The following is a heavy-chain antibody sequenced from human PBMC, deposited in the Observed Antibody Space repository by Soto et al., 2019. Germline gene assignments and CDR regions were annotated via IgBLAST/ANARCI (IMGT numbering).Heavy chain of an antibody. CDR1: GFPFSSTD. CDR2: ILDTGTTV. D-gene: IGHD3-10*01. J-gene: IGHJ5*02. V-gene: IGHV3-23*01. Sequence: EFHVLESGGGWAQPGGSLRLSCAASGFPFSSTDMRWVRHAPGKGLEWVSTILDTGTTVFYADSVKGRFTVSRDNSNNTLYVQMNNLRADDTAVYYGVKNSGWFNTWGQGALVTVSS. CDR3: VKNSGWFNT.